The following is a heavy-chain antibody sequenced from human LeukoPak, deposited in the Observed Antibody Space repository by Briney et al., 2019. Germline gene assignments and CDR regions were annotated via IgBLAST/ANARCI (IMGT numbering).Heavy chain of an antibody. CDR2: VHYSGST. Sequence: SETLSLTCSVSGGSISSSSYFWGWIRQPPGKGLEWIASVHYSGSTNYNPSLKSRVTISVDTSKNQFSLKLSSVTAADTAVYYCARTYLYYYYMDVWGKGTTVTISS. V-gene: IGHV4-39*07. CDR3: ARTYLYYYYMDV. CDR1: GGSISSSSYF. J-gene: IGHJ6*03.